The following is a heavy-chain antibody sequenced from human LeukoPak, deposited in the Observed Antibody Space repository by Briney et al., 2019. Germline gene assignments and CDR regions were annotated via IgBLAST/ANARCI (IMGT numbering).Heavy chain of an antibody. CDR1: GGSISSYY. D-gene: IGHD3-9*01. CDR3: ARARRYFDRLFSFDY. J-gene: IGHJ4*02. Sequence: KPSETLSLTCTVSGGSISSYYWSWIRQPPGKGLEWIGYIYYSGSTNYNPSLKSRVTISVDTSKNQFSLKLSSVTAADTAVYYCARARRYFDRLFSFDYWGQGTLVTVSS. V-gene: IGHV4-59*01. CDR2: IYYSGST.